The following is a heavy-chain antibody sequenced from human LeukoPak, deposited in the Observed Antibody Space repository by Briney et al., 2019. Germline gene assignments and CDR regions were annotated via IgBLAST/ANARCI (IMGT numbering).Heavy chain of an antibody. CDR3: ARRVVVAALGY. J-gene: IGHJ4*02. CDR1: GGSLGGYY. Sequence: SETLSLPCAVYGGSLGGYYWSWLRQPTGKGLEWLGEINHSGSTNYNPSLKGRVTISVDASKKQFSLTLSSVTAADTAVYYCARRVVVAALGYWGQGALVTVSS. D-gene: IGHD2-15*01. CDR2: INHSGST. V-gene: IGHV4-34*01.